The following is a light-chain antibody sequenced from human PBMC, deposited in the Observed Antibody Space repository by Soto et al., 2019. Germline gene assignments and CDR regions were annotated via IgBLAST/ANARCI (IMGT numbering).Light chain of an antibody. CDR3: QQSYSTPPIT. J-gene: IGKJ5*01. V-gene: IGKV1-39*01. CDR1: QSVRSW. Sequence: DIQMTQSPSTLSASVGDRVTITCRASQSVRSWLAWYQQKPGRAPKFLIYAASSLQSGVPSRFSGSGSGTDFTLTISSLQPEDFATYYCQQSYSTPPITFGQGTRLEN. CDR2: AAS.